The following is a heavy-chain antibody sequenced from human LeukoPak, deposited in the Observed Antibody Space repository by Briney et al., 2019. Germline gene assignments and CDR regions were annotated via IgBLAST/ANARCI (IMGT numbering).Heavy chain of an antibody. CDR3: ASARGSNYGSLGD. Sequence: PGGSLRLSCVASGFTFSRFNMHWVRQAPGKGLEWVALIWYDGTDTYYADSVKGRFSISRDNSKNTLYLQMNGLRAEDTAVYYCASARGSNYGSLGDWGQGTLVTVSS. D-gene: IGHD5-18*01. CDR1: GFTFSRFN. V-gene: IGHV3-33*01. CDR2: IWYDGTDT. J-gene: IGHJ4*02.